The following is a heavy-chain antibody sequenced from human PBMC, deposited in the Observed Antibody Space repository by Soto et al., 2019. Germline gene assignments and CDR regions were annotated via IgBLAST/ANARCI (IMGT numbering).Heavy chain of an antibody. CDR2: INPKSGGT. D-gene: IGHD3-22*01. J-gene: IGHJ3*02. V-gene: IGHV1-2*02. CDR1: GCMFTGYY. Sequence: ASVKVSCKASGCMFTGYYIHWVRQAPGQGLEWMGWINPKSGGTRYAEKFQGRVSMTGDTSITTAYMELSSLRSDDTAVYYCATDRVAFDMWGQGQRSPSPQ. CDR3: ATDRVAFDM.